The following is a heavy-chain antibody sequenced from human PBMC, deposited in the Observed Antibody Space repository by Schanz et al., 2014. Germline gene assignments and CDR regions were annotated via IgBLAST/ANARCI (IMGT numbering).Heavy chain of an antibody. D-gene: IGHD3-10*01. CDR2: ISGSGGNT. V-gene: IGHV3-23*01. J-gene: IGHJ4*02. CDR1: GFSFTTYA. Sequence: EVQLLESGGGLVQPGGSLRLSCASSGFSFTTYAMSWVRQAPGKGLEWVSIISGSGGNTYYADAVRGRFTISRDNSKTTVYLQMNSLRAEDTAVYYCARIGGSVFDYWAQGTLVTVSS. CDR3: ARIGGSVFDY.